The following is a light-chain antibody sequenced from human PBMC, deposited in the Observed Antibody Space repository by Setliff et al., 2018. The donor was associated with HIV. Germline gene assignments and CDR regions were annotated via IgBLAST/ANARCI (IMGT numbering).Light chain of an antibody. CDR3: CSSARGTTYV. V-gene: IGLV2-23*02. J-gene: IGLJ1*01. Sequence: QSVLTQPASVSRSPGQSITISCTGTSSDVGTYNHVSCYQLPPGKAPQLIIYEVTKRPSGVSSRFSGSKSGNTAAITISGRRAEDEGDYYCCSSARGTTYVFGTGTKVTVL. CDR1: SSDVGTYNH. CDR2: EVT.